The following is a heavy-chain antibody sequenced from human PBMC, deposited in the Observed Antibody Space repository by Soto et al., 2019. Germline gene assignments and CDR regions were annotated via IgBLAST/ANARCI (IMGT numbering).Heavy chain of an antibody. CDR1: GFTFSSYG. Sequence: GGSLRLSCAASGFTFSSYGMHWVRQAPGKGLEWVAVISYDGSNKYYADSVKGRFTISRDNSKNTLYLQMNSLRAEDTAVYYCAKGGTLSGWYYNWFDPWGQGTLVTVSS. D-gene: IGHD6-19*01. V-gene: IGHV3-30*18. CDR3: AKGGTLSGWYYNWFDP. J-gene: IGHJ5*02. CDR2: ISYDGSNK.